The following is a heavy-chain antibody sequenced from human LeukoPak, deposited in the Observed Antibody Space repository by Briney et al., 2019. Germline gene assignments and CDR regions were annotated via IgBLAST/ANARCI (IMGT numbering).Heavy chain of an antibody. CDR1: GGTFSSYA. D-gene: IGHD6-19*01. CDR3: ARDRHSSGYYYFDY. V-gene: IGHV1-69*05. Sequence: SVKVSCKASGGTFSSYAISWVRQAPGQGLEWMGGIIPIFGTANYAQKFQGRVTITTDESTSTAYMELSSLRSEDTAVYYCARDRHSSGYYYFDYWGQGTLVTVSS. CDR2: IIPIFGTA. J-gene: IGHJ4*02.